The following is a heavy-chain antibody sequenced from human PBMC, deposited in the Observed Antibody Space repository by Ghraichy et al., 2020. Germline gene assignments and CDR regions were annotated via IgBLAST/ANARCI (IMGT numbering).Heavy chain of an antibody. CDR1: GGSFSGYY. CDR3: ARGFLWFGVLLNPRYYYYYYGIYV. CDR2: INHSGST. J-gene: IGHJ6*02. Sequence: SETLSLTCAVYGGSFSGYYWSWIRQPPGKGLEWIGEINHSGSTNYNPSLKSRVTISVDTSKNQFSLKLSSVTAADTAVYYCARGFLWFGVLLNPRYYYYYYGIYVCGQSTTFTVS. D-gene: IGHD3-10*01. V-gene: IGHV4-34*01.